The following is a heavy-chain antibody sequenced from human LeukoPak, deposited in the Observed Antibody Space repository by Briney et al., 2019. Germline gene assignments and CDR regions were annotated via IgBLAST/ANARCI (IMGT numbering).Heavy chain of an antibody. CDR1: GYTFTSYY. D-gene: IGHD1-26*01. Sequence: ASVKVSCKASGYTFTSYYMHWVRQAPGQGLEWTGIINPSGGSTSYAQKFQGRVTMTRDTSISTAYMELSRLRSDDTAVYYCARASRRGADLGYWGQGTLVTVSS. CDR3: ARASRRGADLGY. CDR2: INPSGGST. J-gene: IGHJ4*02. V-gene: IGHV1-46*01.